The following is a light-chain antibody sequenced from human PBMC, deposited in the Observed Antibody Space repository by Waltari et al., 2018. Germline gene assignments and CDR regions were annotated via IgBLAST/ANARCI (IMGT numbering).Light chain of an antibody. CDR1: QSVSSSY. Sequence: EIVLTQSPGTLSLSPGERATLSCRASQSVSSSYLAWYQQKPGQALRLLIYGASSRATGIPDRFSGSGSGTDFTLTISRLEPEDFAVYYCQQYGSSPRNTFGQGTKLEIK. J-gene: IGKJ2*01. CDR2: GAS. V-gene: IGKV3-20*01. CDR3: QQYGSSPRNT.